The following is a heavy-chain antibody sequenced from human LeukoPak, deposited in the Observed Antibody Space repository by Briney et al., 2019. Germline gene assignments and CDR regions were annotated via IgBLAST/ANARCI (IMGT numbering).Heavy chain of an antibody. Sequence: GPVKVSCKASGYTFTSYDINWVRQATGQGLEWMGWMNPNSGNTGYAQKFQGRVTMTRNTSISTAYMELSSLRSEDTAVYYCARDVTGSASDFWGQGTLVTVSS. CDR1: GYTFTSYD. CDR3: ARDVTGSASDF. V-gene: IGHV1-8*01. D-gene: IGHD1-20*01. CDR2: MNPNSGNT. J-gene: IGHJ4*02.